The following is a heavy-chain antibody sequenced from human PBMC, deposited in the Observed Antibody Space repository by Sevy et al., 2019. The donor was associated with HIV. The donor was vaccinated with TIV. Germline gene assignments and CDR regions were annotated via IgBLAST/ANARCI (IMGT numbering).Heavy chain of an antibody. CDR1: GFSFDSYG. CDR3: GKGGGGHYDPDEIGYYFYYYNMDV. D-gene: IGHD3-22*01. V-gene: IGHV3-23*01. Sequence: GGSLRLSCAVSGFSFDSYGMTWVRQAPGKGLEWVSGISGSGTRTYYADSVKGRFIISRDNSKNTLYLQMNSLRSEDTGKNYCGKGGGGHYDPDEIGYYFYYYNMDVWGKGTTVTVSS. J-gene: IGHJ6*03. CDR2: ISGSGTRT.